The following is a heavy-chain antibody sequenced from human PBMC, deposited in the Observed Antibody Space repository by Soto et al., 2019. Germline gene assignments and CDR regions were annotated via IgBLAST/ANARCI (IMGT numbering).Heavy chain of an antibody. D-gene: IGHD2-15*01. CDR1: GFTFSYG. CDR2: ISYDSSNK. V-gene: IGHV3-30*18. CDR3: AKLVIGYCSGNTRDAY. J-gene: IGHJ4*02. Sequence: VQLLESGGGLIQPGGSLRLSCAASGFTFSYGIHWLRQAPGKGLEWVAYISYDSSNKFYGDSVKGRFTISRDNSNNTQFLQMNSLRAEYTAVYYCAKLVIGYCSGNTRDAYWGQGTQVAVSS.